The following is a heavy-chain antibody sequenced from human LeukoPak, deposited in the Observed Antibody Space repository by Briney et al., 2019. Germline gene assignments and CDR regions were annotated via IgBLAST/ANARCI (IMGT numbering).Heavy chain of an antibody. Sequence: GKSLKISCKGSGYIFPSYWIAWVRQMPGKGLEWMGIIYPGDSDTRYSPSFQGQVTISADKSITTAYLHLSSLKASDTALYYCARQDGRALYYFDYWGQGTLVTVSS. CDR2: IYPGDSDT. J-gene: IGHJ4*02. CDR3: ARQDGRALYYFDY. CDR1: GYIFPSYW. D-gene: IGHD5-24*01. V-gene: IGHV5-51*01.